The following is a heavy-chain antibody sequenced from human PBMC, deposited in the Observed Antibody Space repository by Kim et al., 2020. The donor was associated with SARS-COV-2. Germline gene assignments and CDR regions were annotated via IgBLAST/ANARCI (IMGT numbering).Heavy chain of an antibody. CDR2: ISSSSSYT. Sequence: GGSLRLSCAASGFTFSDYYMSWIRQAPGKGLEWVSYISSSSSYTNYADSVKGRFTISRDNAKNSLYLQMNSLRAEDTAVYYCAGAAAGPYYFDYWGQGTLVTVSS. D-gene: IGHD6-13*01. V-gene: IGHV3-11*06. CDR1: GFTFSDYY. CDR3: AGAAAGPYYFDY. J-gene: IGHJ4*02.